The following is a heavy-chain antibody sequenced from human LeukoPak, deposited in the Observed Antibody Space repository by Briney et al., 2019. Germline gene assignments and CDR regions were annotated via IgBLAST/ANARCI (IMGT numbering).Heavy chain of an antibody. CDR2: ISGSGGST. V-gene: IGHV3-23*01. Sequence: PGGSLRLSCAASGFTFSSYAMSWVRQAPGKGLEWVSAISGSGGSTYYADSVKGRFTISRDNSKNTLYLQMNSLRAEDTAVYYCAKEAKILVVVAATVDYWGQGTLVTVSS. D-gene: IGHD2-15*01. J-gene: IGHJ4*02. CDR1: GFTFSSYA. CDR3: AKEAKILVVVAATVDY.